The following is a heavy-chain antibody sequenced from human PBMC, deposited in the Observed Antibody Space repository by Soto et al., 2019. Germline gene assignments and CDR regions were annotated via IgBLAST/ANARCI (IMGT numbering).Heavy chain of an antibody. CDR1: EFSFDDYA. CDR2: ITYTGVST. D-gene: IGHD5-18*01. CDR3: ARDRNTYGPKISNYYYYGMDV. V-gene: IGHV3-23*01. J-gene: IGHJ6*02. Sequence: GGSLRLSCAASEFSFDDYAMSWVRQAPGKGLEWVSSITYTGVSTYYADSVKGRLTISRDNFRNTLYLHMSSLRAEDTAVYYCARDRNTYGPKISNYYYYGMDVWGQGTTVTVSS.